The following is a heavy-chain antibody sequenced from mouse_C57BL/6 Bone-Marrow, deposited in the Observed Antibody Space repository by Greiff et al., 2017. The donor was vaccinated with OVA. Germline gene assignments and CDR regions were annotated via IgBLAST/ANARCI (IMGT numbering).Heavy chain of an antibody. CDR3: ARRGYYSNDVGYFDV. V-gene: IGHV1-64*01. CDR1: GYTFTSYW. CDR2: IHPNSGST. J-gene: IGHJ1*03. Sequence: QVQLQQPGAELVKPGASVKLSCKASGYTFTSYWMHWVKQRPGQGLEWIGMIHPNSGSTNYNEKFKSKATLTVDKSSSTAYMQLSSLTSEDSAVYYCARRGYYSNDVGYFDVWGTGTTVTVSS. D-gene: IGHD2-12*01.